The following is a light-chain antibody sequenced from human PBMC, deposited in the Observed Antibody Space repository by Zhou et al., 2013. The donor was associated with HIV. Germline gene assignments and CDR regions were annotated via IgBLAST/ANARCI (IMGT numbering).Light chain of an antibody. J-gene: IGKJ5*01. CDR1: QSVRSY. CDR3: QQRNSWPIT. Sequence: EIVLTQSPGTLSLSPGERATLSCTASQSVRSYLAWYQQKPGQAPRLLIFDASNRATGIPARLSGSGSGTDFTLTISRLEPEDFAVYYCQQRNSWPITFGQGTRLEIK. V-gene: IGKV3-11*01. CDR2: DAS.